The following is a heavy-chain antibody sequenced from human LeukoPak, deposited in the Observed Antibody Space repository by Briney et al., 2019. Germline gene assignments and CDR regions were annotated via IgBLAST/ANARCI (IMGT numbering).Heavy chain of an antibody. V-gene: IGHV3-23*01. Sequence: GGSLRLSCAASGFTFSSYAMCWVRQAPGKGVEWVSAISGSGGSTYYADSVKGRFTISRDNSKNTLYLQMNSLRAEDTAVYYCAKGRWLQPTFDYWGQGTLVTVSS. J-gene: IGHJ4*02. CDR2: ISGSGGST. D-gene: IGHD5-24*01. CDR1: GFTFSSYA. CDR3: AKGRWLQPTFDY.